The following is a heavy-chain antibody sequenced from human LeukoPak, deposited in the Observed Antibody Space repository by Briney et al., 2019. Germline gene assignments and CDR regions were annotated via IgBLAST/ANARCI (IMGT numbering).Heavy chain of an antibody. D-gene: IGHD3-10*01. V-gene: IGHV3-7*01. J-gene: IGHJ4*02. Sequence: GGSLRLSCAASGFTVSSNYMSWVRQAPGRGLEWVANIKQDGSEKYYVDSVKGRFTISRDNAKKSLYLQMNSLRAEDTAVYYCARRSLYYGSGSYSFDYWGQGTLVAVSS. CDR3: ARRSLYYGSGSYSFDY. CDR2: IKQDGSEK. CDR1: GFTVSSNY.